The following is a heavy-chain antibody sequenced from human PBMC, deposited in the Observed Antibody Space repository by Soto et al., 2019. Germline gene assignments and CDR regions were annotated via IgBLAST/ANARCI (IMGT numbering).Heavy chain of an antibody. CDR1: GFTFSSYA. CDR3: ASVIGPGYYYYGMDV. Sequence: GGSLRLSCAASGFTFSSYAMHWVRQAPGKGLEWVAVISYDGSNKYYADSVKGRFTISRDNSKNTLYLQMNSLRAEDTAVYYCASVIGPGYYYYGMDVWGQGNTVTVSS. J-gene: IGHJ6*02. D-gene: IGHD2-21*01. CDR2: ISYDGSNK. V-gene: IGHV3-30-3*01.